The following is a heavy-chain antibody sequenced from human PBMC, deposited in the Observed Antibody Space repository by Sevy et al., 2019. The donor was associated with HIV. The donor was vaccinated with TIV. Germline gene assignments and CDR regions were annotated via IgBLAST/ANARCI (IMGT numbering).Heavy chain of an antibody. CDR2: IYYSGST. V-gene: IGHV4-39*01. CDR1: GGSISSSSYY. CDR3: ARLDFWSGYPYFDY. J-gene: IGHJ4*02. Sequence: SETLSLTCTVSGGSISSSSYYWGWIRQPPGKGLEWIGSIYYSGSTYYNPSLKSRVTISVDTSKNQFSLKLSSVTAADTAVYHCARLDFWSGYPYFDYWGQGTLVTVSS. D-gene: IGHD3-3*01.